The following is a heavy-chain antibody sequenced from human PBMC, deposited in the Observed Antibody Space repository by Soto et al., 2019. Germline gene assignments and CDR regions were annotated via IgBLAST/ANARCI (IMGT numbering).Heavy chain of an antibody. J-gene: IGHJ4*02. V-gene: IGHV3-11*01. D-gene: IGHD2-2*01. Sequence: GGSLRLSCAASGFTFSDYYMSWIRQAPGKGLEWVSYISSSGSTIYYADSVKGRFTISRDNAKNSLYLQMNSLRAEDTAVYYCARDFPCSSTSCYPDDYWGQGTLVTVSS. CDR1: GFTFSDYY. CDR3: ARDFPCSSTSCYPDDY. CDR2: ISSSGSTI.